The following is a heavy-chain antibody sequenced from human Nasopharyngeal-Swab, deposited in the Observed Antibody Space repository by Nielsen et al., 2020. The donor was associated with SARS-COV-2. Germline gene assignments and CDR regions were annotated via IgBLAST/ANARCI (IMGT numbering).Heavy chain of an antibody. J-gene: IGHJ6*02. CDR3: ARAGNFWRGYYRSYYYGMDV. D-gene: IGHD3-3*01. Sequence: WIRQPPGKGLEWVSYISSSGSTIYYADSVKGRFTISRDNAKNSLYLQMNSLRAEDTAVYYCARAGNFWRGYYRSYYYGMDVWGQGTTVTVSS. CDR2: ISSSGSTI. V-gene: IGHV3-11*01.